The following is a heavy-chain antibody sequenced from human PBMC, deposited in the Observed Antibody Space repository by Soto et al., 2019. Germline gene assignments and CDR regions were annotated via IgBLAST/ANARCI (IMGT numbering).Heavy chain of an antibody. D-gene: IGHD2-21*02. V-gene: IGHV3-15*07. CDR2: VKTTXXXXXK. CDR3: TTGSYEGY. CDR1: GFIFTDAW. J-gene: IGHJ4*02. Sequence: EVQLVESGGGLVPPGGSLRLSCATSGFIFTDAWMNWVRQAPGKGLEWVGRVKTTXXXXXKDYAAPVKGRFTISRDDSXXXXXXXXXXXXXXXXXXXYCTTGSYEGYWGQGVLVTVAS.